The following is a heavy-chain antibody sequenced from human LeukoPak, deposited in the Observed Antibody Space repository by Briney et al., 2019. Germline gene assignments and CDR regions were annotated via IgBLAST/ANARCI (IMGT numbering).Heavy chain of an antibody. V-gene: IGHV1-8*02. CDR3: ARAGYCSGGSCYDWFDP. D-gene: IGHD2-15*01. CDR2: MNPNSGNT. CDR1: GFTFNAYN. J-gene: IGHJ5*02. Sequence: ASVKVFCKASGFTFNAYNIHWVRQATGQGLEWMGWMNPNSGNTGYAQKFQGRVTMTRNTSISTAYMELSSLRSEDTAVYYCARAGYCSGGSCYDWFDPWGQGTPVTVSS.